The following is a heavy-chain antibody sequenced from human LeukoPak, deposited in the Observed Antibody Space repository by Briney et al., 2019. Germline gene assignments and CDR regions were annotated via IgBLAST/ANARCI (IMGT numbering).Heavy chain of an antibody. D-gene: IGHD2-15*01. J-gene: IGHJ3*02. CDR3: AFIPGRTDAFDI. Sequence: ASVKVSCKASGYTFTGYYMHWVRQAPGQGLEWMGRINPKSGGTNYAQKFQGRVTMTRDTSISTAYMELSRLRSDDTAVYYCAFIPGRTDAFDIWGQGTMVTVSS. CDR1: GYTFTGYY. V-gene: IGHV1-2*06. CDR2: INPKSGGT.